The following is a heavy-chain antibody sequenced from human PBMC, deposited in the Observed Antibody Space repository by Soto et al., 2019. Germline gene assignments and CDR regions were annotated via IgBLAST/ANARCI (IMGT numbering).Heavy chain of an antibody. CDR3: ARGETQQQRDY. V-gene: IGHV4-4*02. D-gene: IGHD6-13*01. Sequence: QVQLQESGPGLVKPSGTLSLTCAVSGDSISSDKWWSWIRQPPGKGLQWIGEIYHSGSTQYNPSLKIRVIISVDKSKNQFSLKLSSVTDADTAVYYCARGETQQQRDYWCQGTLVTVSS. J-gene: IGHJ4*02. CDR2: IYHSGST. CDR1: GDSISSDKW.